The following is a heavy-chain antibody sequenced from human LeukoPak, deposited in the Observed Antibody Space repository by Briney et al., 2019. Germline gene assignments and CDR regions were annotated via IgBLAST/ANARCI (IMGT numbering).Heavy chain of an antibody. J-gene: IGHJ4*02. CDR1: GFTFDDYA. CDR2: ISWSSGSV. Sequence: PGGSLRLSCAASGFTFDDYAMHWVRQAPGKGLEWVSGISWSSGSVDYADSVKGRFTISRDNAKNSLYLQMNSLRAKDMAMYYCARSWGHRLIDYWGQGTLVTVSS. V-gene: IGHV3-9*03. D-gene: IGHD7-27*01. CDR3: ARSWGHRLIDY.